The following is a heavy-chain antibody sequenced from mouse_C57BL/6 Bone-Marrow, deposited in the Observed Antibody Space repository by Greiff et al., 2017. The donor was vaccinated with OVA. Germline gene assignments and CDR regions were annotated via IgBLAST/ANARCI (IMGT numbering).Heavy chain of an antibody. V-gene: IGHV5-4*01. D-gene: IGHD4-1*01. CDR2: ISDGGSYT. Sequence: EVQLVESGGGLVKPGGSLKLSCAASGFTFSSYAMSWVRQTPEKRLEWVATISDGGSYTYYPDNVKGRFTISRDNAKNNLYLQMSHLKSEDTAMYYCARDQGGLTGRAMDYWGQGTSVTVSS. J-gene: IGHJ4*01. CDR3: ARDQGGLTGRAMDY. CDR1: GFTFSSYA.